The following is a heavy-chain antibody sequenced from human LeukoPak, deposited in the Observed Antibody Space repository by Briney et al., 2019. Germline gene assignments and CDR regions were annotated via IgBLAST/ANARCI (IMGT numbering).Heavy chain of an antibody. CDR1: GGSISSYY. CDR3: ARTQAAAGTIYYYYGMDV. CDR2: IYTSGST. V-gene: IGHV4-4*07. J-gene: IGHJ6*02. D-gene: IGHD6-13*01. Sequence: PVETPSLTCAVSGGSISSYYWSWVRQPPGKGLEWIGRIYTSGSTNYNHSLKGRVTKSVDTSKNQFSLKLSTVTAADTAVYYCARTQAAAGTIYYYYGMDVWGQGTTV.